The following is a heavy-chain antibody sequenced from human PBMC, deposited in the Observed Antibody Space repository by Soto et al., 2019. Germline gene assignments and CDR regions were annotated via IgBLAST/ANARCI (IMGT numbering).Heavy chain of an antibody. CDR3: AKERTSGLYYFDY. Sequence: EVQLLESGGGLVQPGGSLRLSCAASGFTFSNYAMSWVRQAPGKGLEWVSIISGSGDSPYYADSVKGRFTISRDNSRNTLYLQMNSLRAGDSAKYYCAKERTSGLYYFDYWGQGTLVTVSS. V-gene: IGHV3-23*01. CDR1: GFTFSNYA. J-gene: IGHJ4*02. CDR2: ISGSGDSP. D-gene: IGHD6-19*01.